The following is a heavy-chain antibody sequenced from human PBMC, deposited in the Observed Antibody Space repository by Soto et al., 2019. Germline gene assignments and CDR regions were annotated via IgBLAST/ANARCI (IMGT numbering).Heavy chain of an antibody. CDR3: ARVDYDILTGYYRGGWDY. D-gene: IGHD3-9*01. CDR2: IIPIFGTA. J-gene: IGHJ4*02. CDR1: GGTFSSYA. Sequence: GASVKVSCKASGGTFSSYAISWVRQAPGQGXEWMGGIIPIFGTANYAQKFQGRVTITADKSTSTAYMELSSLRSEDTAVYYCARVDYDILTGYYRGGWDYWGQGTLVTVSS. V-gene: IGHV1-69*06.